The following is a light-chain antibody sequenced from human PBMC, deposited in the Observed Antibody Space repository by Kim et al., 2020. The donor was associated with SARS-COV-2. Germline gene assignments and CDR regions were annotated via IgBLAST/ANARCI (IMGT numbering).Light chain of an antibody. Sequence: GSPGQTASITCSGDKLGDKYACWYQQKPGQSPVLVIYQDSKRPSGIPERFTGSNSGNTATLTISGTQAMDEADYYCQAWDSSTWVFGGGTQLTVL. V-gene: IGLV3-1*01. CDR1: KLGDKY. CDR3: QAWDSSTWV. CDR2: QDS. J-gene: IGLJ3*02.